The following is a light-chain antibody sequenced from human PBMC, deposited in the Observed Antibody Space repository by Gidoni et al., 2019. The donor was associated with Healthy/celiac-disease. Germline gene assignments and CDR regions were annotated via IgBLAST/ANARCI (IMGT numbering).Light chain of an antibody. CDR2: DNN. CDR1: SSNIGNNY. CDR3: GTWDSSLSAGV. Sequence: QSVLTHPPSVSAAPGQKVTIACSGSSSNIGNNYVSWYQQLTGTAPKLLIYDNNKRPSGIPDRVSGSKAGTSATLGITGLQTGDEADYYCGTWDSSLSAGVFGGGTKLTVL. V-gene: IGLV1-51*01. J-gene: IGLJ2*01.